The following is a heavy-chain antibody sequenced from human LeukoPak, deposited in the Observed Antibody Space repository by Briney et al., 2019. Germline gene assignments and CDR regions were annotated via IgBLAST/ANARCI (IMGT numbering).Heavy chain of an antibody. CDR3: AKERGNYFDY. CDR2: INQDGSEK. D-gene: IGHD3-10*01. J-gene: IGHJ4*02. CDR1: GFSFSRSW. Sequence: PGGSLRLSCAASGFSFSRSWMTWVRQAPGKGLEWVANINQDGSEKYYVDSVKGRSTISRDNAKNSLDLQMNGLRAEDTAVYYCAKERGNYFDYWGQGTLVTVSS. V-gene: IGHV3-7*05.